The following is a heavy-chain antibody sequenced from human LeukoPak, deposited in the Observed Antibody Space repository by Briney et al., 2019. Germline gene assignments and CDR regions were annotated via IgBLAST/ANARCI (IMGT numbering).Heavy chain of an antibody. Sequence: GGSLRLSCAASGFTFDDYGMSWVRQAPGKGLEWVSGINWNGGSTGYADSVKGRFTISRDNAKNSLHLQMSSLRAEDTALYYCARDRRYNWKYFDYWGQGTLVTVSS. V-gene: IGHV3-20*04. J-gene: IGHJ4*02. D-gene: IGHD1-1*01. CDR1: GFTFDDYG. CDR3: ARDRRYNWKYFDY. CDR2: INWNGGST.